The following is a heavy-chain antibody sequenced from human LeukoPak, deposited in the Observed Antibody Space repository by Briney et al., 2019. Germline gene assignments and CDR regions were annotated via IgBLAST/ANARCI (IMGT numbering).Heavy chain of an antibody. Sequence: SETLSLTCTVSGGSNSRYYWSWIRQPPGKGLEWIGYIYYSGSTNYNPSLKSRVTISVDTSKNQFSLKLSSVTAADTAVYYCASDGGNYYGMDVWGQGTTVTVSS. CDR3: ASDGGNYYGMDV. J-gene: IGHJ6*02. V-gene: IGHV4-59*01. CDR1: GGSNSRYY. CDR2: IYYSGST. D-gene: IGHD3-16*01.